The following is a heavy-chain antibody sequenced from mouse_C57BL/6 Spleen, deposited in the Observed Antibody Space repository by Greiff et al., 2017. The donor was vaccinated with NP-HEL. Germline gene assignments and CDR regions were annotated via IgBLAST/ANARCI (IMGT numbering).Heavy chain of an antibody. D-gene: IGHD2-1*01. CDR1: GYTFTEYT. J-gene: IGHJ4*01. Sequence: QVQLQQSGAELVKPGASVKLSCKASGYTFTEYTIHWVKQRTGQGLEWIGWFYSGSGSIEYNEKFKDKATLTADKSSSTVYMVLSRLTSEDSAVYFCARHEEGNYLYYSAMDYCGQGTSVTVSS. CDR3: ARHEEGNYLYYSAMDY. V-gene: IGHV1-62-2*01. CDR2: FYSGSGSI.